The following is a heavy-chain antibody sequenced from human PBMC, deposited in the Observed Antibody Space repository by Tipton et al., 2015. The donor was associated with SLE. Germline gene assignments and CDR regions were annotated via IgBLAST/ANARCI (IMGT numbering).Heavy chain of an antibody. D-gene: IGHD3-22*01. J-gene: IGHJ2*01. CDR1: GYSISSGYY. CDR2: IYHSGGT. Sequence: LRLSCAVSGYSISSGYYWGWIRQPPGKGLEWIGSIYHSGGTYYNPSLKSRVTISVDTSKNQFSLKLSSVTAADTAVYYCASAVVVNNDWYFDLWGRGTLVTVSS. CDR3: ASAVVVNNDWYFDL. V-gene: IGHV4-38-2*01.